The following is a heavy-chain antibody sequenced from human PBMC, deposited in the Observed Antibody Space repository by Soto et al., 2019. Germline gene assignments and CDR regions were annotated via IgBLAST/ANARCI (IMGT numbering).Heavy chain of an antibody. V-gene: IGHV1-18*01. CDR3: ARAPPYYYESSGLGPSDY. CDR1: GYTFTTYG. J-gene: IGHJ4*02. D-gene: IGHD3-22*01. CDR2: ISGYSTNT. Sequence: ASVKVSCKASGYTFTTYGINWVRQAPGQGLEWMGWISGYSTNTNYAQKFQGRVTMTTDISTTTVYMELRSLRSDDTGVYYCARAPPYYYESSGLGPSDYWGQGTLVTVSS.